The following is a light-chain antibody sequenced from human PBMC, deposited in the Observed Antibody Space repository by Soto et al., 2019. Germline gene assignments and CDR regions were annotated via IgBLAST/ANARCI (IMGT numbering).Light chain of an antibody. Sequence: DILMTQSPESLTVSVGERATISCKSSQSLLYRSTNKNYLAWYQKKPGQPPKLLIYWASTRESGVPDRFSGSGSGTDFTLTISNVQAEDVAVYYCQRYYNTPLTFGGGTKVEIK. CDR1: QSLLYRSTNKNY. J-gene: IGKJ4*01. CDR3: QRYYNTPLT. CDR2: WAS. V-gene: IGKV4-1*01.